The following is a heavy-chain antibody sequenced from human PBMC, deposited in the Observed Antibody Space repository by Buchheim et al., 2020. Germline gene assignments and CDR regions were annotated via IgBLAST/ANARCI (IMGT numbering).Heavy chain of an antibody. J-gene: IGHJ4*02. CDR3: ARGDGTYYYDSSGYSTFDY. CDR2: INPSGGST. CDR1: GYTFTTYY. V-gene: IGHV1-46*01. D-gene: IGHD3-22*01. Sequence: QVQLVQSGAEVKKPGASVKVSCKASGYTFTTYYILWVRQAPGQGLEWMGFINPSGGSTSYAQMFQGRVTMTRDTSTSTVYMELISLRSEDTAVYYCARGDGTYYYDSSGYSTFDYWGQGTL.